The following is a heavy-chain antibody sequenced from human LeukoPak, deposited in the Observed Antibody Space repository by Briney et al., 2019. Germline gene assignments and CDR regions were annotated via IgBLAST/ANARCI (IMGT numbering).Heavy chain of an antibody. V-gene: IGHV1-18*01. J-gene: IGHJ4*02. Sequence: VASVKVSCKASGYTFASFGIAWVRQAPGQGLEWMGWISIYNGDTHFAQRLQGRVTPTTDTSTNTAYMELMSLTSDDTAIYFCARAPREGAFDYWGQGTRVTVSS. CDR2: ISIYNGDT. CDR3: ARAPREGAFDY. CDR1: GYTFASFG. D-gene: IGHD3-16*01.